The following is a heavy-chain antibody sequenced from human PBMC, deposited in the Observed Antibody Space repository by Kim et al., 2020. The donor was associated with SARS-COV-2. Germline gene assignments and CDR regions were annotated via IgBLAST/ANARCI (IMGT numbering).Heavy chain of an antibody. CDR2: INTNTGNP. CDR1: GYTFTSYA. D-gene: IGHD2-2*01. V-gene: IGHV7-4-1*02. Sequence: ASVKVSCKASGYTFTSYAMNWVRQAPGQGLEWMGWINTNTGNPTYAQGFTGRFVFSLDTSVSTAYLQISSLKAEDTAVYYCARSKYQRRVGWFDPWGQGTLVTVSS. J-gene: IGHJ5*02. CDR3: ARSKYQRRVGWFDP.